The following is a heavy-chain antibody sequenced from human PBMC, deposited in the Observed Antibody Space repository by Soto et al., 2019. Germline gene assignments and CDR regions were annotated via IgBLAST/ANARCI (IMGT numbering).Heavy chain of an antibody. J-gene: IGHJ4*02. CDR1: GFTFSSYG. Sequence: EVQLVESGGGLVQPGGSLRLSCVASGFTFSSYGMNWVRQAPGKGLAWVSYISSGRPTIQYADSVKGRFTISSDNAKNSLYLQMNSLRDEDTAVYYCARGGAARPDYWGQGTLVTVSS. CDR2: ISSGRPTI. V-gene: IGHV3-48*02. CDR3: ARGGAARPDY. D-gene: IGHD6-6*01.